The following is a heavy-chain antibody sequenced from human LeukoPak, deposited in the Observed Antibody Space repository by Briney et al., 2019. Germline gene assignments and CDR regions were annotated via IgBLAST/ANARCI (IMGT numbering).Heavy chain of an antibody. J-gene: IGHJ5*02. V-gene: IGHV3-30*02. D-gene: IGHD3-3*01. CDR3: AKGERFLEWLYQYNWFDP. CDR1: GFTFSSYG. Sequence: GGSLRLPCAASGFTFSSYGMHWVRQAPGKGLEWVAFIRYDGSNKYYADSVKGRFTISRDNSKNTLYLQMNSLRAEDTAVYYCAKGERFLEWLYQYNWFDPWGQGTLVTVSS. CDR2: IRYDGSNK.